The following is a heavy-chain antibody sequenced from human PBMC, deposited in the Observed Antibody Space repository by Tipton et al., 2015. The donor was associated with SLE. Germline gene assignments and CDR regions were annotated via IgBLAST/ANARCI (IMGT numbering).Heavy chain of an antibody. CDR1: GGSFSGYY. V-gene: IGHV4-34*01. J-gene: IGHJ4*02. Sequence: TLSLTCAVYGGSFSGYYWNWIRQPPGKGLEWIGEIKHSGGTNYNPSLKSRVTISVDTSKNQFSLKLSSVTAADTAVYYCARGGNYDFFRSPHAYFDYWGQGTLVTVSS. D-gene: IGHD3-3*01. CDR2: IKHSGGT. CDR3: ARGGNYDFFRSPHAYFDY.